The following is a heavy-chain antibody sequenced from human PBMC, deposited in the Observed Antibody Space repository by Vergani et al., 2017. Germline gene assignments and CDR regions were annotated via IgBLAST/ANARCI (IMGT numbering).Heavy chain of an antibody. V-gene: IGHV3-21*01. Sequence: EVQLVESGGGLVQPGGSLRLSCAASGFTFSSYSMNWVRQAPGKGLEWVSSISSSSSYIYYADSVKGRFTISRDNAKNSLYLQMNSLRAEDTAVYYCARDQGLMELRRLPAYWGQGTLVTVSS. J-gene: IGHJ4*02. CDR1: GFTFSSYS. CDR3: ARDQGLMELRRLPAY. D-gene: IGHD1-7*01. CDR2: ISSSSSYI.